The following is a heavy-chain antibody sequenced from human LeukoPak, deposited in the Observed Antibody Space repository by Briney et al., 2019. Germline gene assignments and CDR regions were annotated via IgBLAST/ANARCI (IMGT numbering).Heavy chain of an antibody. Sequence: PSETLSLTCAVSGYSISSGYYWGWIRQPPGKGLEWIGSIYHSGSTYYNPSLKSRVTISVDTSKNQFSLKLSSVTAADTAVYYCARLHAYCSNTSCLLFQHWGQGTLVTVSS. CDR3: ARLHAYCSNTSCLLFQH. CDR2: IYHSGST. J-gene: IGHJ1*01. CDR1: GYSISSGYY. D-gene: IGHD2-2*01. V-gene: IGHV4-38-2*01.